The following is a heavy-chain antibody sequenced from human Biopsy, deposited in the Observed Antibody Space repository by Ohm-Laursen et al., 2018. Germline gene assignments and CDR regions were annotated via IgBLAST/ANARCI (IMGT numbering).Heavy chain of an antibody. CDR2: ITSSGGST. CDR1: GFTFSSYY. CDR3: AKQGATILSSFDS. V-gene: IGHV3-23*01. D-gene: IGHD3-9*01. J-gene: IGHJ5*01. Sequence: SLRLSCTASGFTFSSYYMSWVRLAPGKGLEWVSTITSSGGSTYFADSVKGRFTISRDNSKNRLYLQMNSLRGEDTAVYYCAKQGATILSSFDSWGQGTLVTVSS.